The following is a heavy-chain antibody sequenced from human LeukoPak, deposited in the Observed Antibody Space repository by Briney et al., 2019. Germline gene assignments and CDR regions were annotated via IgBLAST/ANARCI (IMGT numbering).Heavy chain of an antibody. CDR2: IHHSGDT. J-gene: IGHJ4*02. CDR1: GGSVSGYY. V-gene: IGHV4-59*02. D-gene: IGHD5-12*01. CDR3: ARDGASGLDILAHTFDY. Sequence: SETLSLTCTVSGGSVSGYYWSWIRQSPRKGLEWIGYIHHSGDTNYNPSLKSRAAISVETSKNQFSLKLRSLTAADTAVYYCARDGASGLDILAHTFDYWGQGTLVTVSS.